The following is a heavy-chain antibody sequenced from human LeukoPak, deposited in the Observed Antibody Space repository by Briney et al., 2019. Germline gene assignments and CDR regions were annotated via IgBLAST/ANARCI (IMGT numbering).Heavy chain of an antibody. D-gene: IGHD1-26*01. CDR2: ISGGGGYT. Sequence: GGSLRLSCVVSGFTFNNYAMSWVRQAPGKGLEWVSTISGGGGYTHYADSVKGRFAVSRDNSKNTLDLQMNSLRAEDTAVYYCAKGSDSGGYAVFHYWGQGALVTVSS. CDR1: GFTFNNYA. J-gene: IGHJ4*02. V-gene: IGHV3-23*01. CDR3: AKGSDSGGYAVFHY.